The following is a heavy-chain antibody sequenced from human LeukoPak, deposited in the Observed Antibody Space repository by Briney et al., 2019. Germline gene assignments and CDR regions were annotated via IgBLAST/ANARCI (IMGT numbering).Heavy chain of an antibody. CDR1: GFTFSDYT. Sequence: GGSLRLSCAASGFTFSDYTMNWVRQAPGKGLEWVSSIGSVTTYIYYADSVKGRFTISRDNAKNSLSLQVNSLRAEDTAVYYCARAIAVAGPYYFDYWGQGTLVTVSS. CDR2: IGSVTTYI. J-gene: IGHJ4*02. CDR3: ARAIAVAGPYYFDY. D-gene: IGHD6-19*01. V-gene: IGHV3-21*01.